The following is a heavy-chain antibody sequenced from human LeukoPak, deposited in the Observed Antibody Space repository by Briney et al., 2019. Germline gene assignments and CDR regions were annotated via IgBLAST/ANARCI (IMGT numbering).Heavy chain of an antibody. Sequence: ASVKVSCKASGYTFTSHGLSWARQAPGQGREWMGWISIYSGNTNYAQKFQDRISMTTDTSTSTAYMELRSLKSDDTAVYYCARDPGGTWGFDYWGQGALDTVSA. CDR2: ISIYSGNT. CDR3: ARDPGGTWGFDY. V-gene: IGHV1-18*01. D-gene: IGHD7-27*01. CDR1: GYTFTSHG. J-gene: IGHJ4*02.